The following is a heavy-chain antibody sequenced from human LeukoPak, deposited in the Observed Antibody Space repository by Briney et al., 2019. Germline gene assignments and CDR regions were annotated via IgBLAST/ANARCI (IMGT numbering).Heavy chain of an antibody. J-gene: IGHJ4*02. D-gene: IGHD1-1*01. CDR3: AREDWNGIINY. Sequence: SETLSLTCTVSGGSISSSSYYWSWIRQPAGKGLEWIGRIYTSGSTNYNPSLKSRVTMSVDTSKNQFSLKLSSVTAADTAVYYCAREDWNGIINYWGQGTLVTVSS. CDR2: IYTSGST. CDR1: GGSISSSSYY. V-gene: IGHV4-61*02.